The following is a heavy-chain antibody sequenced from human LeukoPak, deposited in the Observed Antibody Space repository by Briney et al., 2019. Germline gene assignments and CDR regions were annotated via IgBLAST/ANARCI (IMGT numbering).Heavy chain of an antibody. CDR1: GGSISSYY. Sequence: SETLSLTCTVSGGSISSYYWSWIRQPPGKGLEWIGYIYYSGSTNYNPSLKSRVTISVDTSKNQFSLKLSSVTAADTAVYYCARAKPGIYDSSGYYSRGGFDYWGQGTLVTVSS. CDR2: IYYSGST. J-gene: IGHJ4*02. D-gene: IGHD3-22*01. V-gene: IGHV4-59*01. CDR3: ARAKPGIYDSSGYYSRGGFDY.